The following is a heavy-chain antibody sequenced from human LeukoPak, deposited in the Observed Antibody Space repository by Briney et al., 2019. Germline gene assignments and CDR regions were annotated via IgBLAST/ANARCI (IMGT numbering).Heavy chain of an antibody. CDR1: GGSISSSYY. Sequence: SETLSLTCTVSGGSISSSYYWGWIRQPPGKGLEWIGSIYYSGSTYYNPSLKSRVTISVDTSKNQFSLKLSSVTAADTAVYYCARSPNSGYDPFDYWGQGTLVIFS. J-gene: IGHJ4*02. CDR3: ARSPNSGYDPFDY. V-gene: IGHV4-39*01. D-gene: IGHD5-12*01. CDR2: IYYSGST.